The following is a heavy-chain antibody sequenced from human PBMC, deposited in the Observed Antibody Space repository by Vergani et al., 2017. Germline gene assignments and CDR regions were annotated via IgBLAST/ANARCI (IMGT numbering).Heavy chain of an antibody. CDR2: ISYDGSNK. J-gene: IGHJ3*02. CDR3: ARDLKDFWSGYYTHAFDI. D-gene: IGHD3-3*01. CDR1: GFTFSSYA. V-gene: IGHV3-30*04. Sequence: QVQLVESGGGVVQPGRSLRLSCAASGFTFSSYAMHWVRQAPGKGLEWVAVISYDGSNKYYADSVKGRFTISRDNSKNTLYLQMNSLRAEDTAVYYCARDLKDFWSGYYTHAFDIWGQGTMVTVSS.